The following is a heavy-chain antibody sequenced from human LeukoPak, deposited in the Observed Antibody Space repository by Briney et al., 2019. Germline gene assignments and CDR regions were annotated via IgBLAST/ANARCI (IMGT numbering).Heavy chain of an antibody. J-gene: IGHJ4*02. CDR3: ARGGAARPDY. V-gene: IGHV3-48*01. CDR2: ISASSSST. Sequence: GGSLRLSCVASGFIFSDYGMDWVRQAPGKGLEWISYISASSSSTDYADSVKGRFTISRDNAKNSLFLQMHSLTVEDTAVYYCARGGAARPDYWGQGTLVTVSS. D-gene: IGHD6-6*01. CDR1: GFIFSDYG.